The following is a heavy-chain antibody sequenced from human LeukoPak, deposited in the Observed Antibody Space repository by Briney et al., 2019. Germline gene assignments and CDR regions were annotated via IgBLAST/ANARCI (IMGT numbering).Heavy chain of an antibody. CDR1: GGSISSYY. CDR2: IYYSGST. Sequence: PSETLSLTCTVSGGSISSYYWSWIRQPPGKGLEWIGDIYYSGSTTYTPALKSRVTISVDTSKNKFSLKLSSVTAADTAVYYCARDAYYYDSSGMDVWGQGTTVTVSS. CDR3: ARDAYYYDSSGMDV. J-gene: IGHJ6*02. D-gene: IGHD3-22*01. V-gene: IGHV4-59*01.